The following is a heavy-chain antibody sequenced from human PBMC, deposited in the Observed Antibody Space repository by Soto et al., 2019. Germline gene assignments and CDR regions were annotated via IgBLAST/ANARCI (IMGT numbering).Heavy chain of an antibody. V-gene: IGHV1-18*01. CDR2: ISPYNGNT. CDR1: GYTFTNFG. J-gene: IGHJ4*02. Sequence: ASVKVSCKASGYTFTNFGINWVRQAPGLGLEWVGWISPYNGNTQSVEKLQGRVTMTTDTSTSTAYMELRSLRSDDTAVYYCARGRDYGDFYFDYWGQGTLVTVSS. D-gene: IGHD4-17*01. CDR3: ARGRDYGDFYFDY.